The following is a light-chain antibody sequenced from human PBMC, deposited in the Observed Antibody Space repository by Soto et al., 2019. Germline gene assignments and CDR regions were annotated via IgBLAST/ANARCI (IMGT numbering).Light chain of an antibody. CDR1: QSLLHSNGYNY. J-gene: IGKJ4*01. V-gene: IGKV2-28*01. CDR3: MQALQTPLT. Sequence: DIVMTQSPLSLPVTPGEPASISCSSSQSLLHSNGYNYLDWYLQKPGQSPQLLIYLGSNRGSGVPDRFSGSGSGTDFTLKISRVEAEDVGVYYCMQALQTPLTFGGGTKVDIK. CDR2: LGS.